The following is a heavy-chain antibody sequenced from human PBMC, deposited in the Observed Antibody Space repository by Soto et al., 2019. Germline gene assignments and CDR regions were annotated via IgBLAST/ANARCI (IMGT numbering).Heavy chain of an antibody. CDR1: GFTFSSYA. J-gene: IGHJ6*02. V-gene: IGHV3-23*01. Sequence: VGSLRLSCAASGFTFSSYAMSWVRQAPGKGLEWVSAISGSGGSTYYADSVKGRFTISRDNSKNTLYLQMNSLRAEDTAVYYCAKDRGHGYNWLYYGMDVWGQGTTVTVSS. CDR3: AKDRGHGYNWLYYGMDV. CDR2: ISGSGGST. D-gene: IGHD5-12*01.